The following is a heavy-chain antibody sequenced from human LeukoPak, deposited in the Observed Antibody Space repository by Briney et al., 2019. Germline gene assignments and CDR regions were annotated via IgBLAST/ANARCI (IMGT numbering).Heavy chain of an antibody. CDR1: GFTFSSYG. CDR3: AKVPRRLPRFSDYYYYMDV. V-gene: IGHV3-30*02. D-gene: IGHD3-16*01. Sequence: GGSLRLSCAASGFTFSSYGRHWVRQAPGKGLEWVAFIRYDGSNKYYADSVKGRFTISRDNSKNTLYLQMNSLRAEDTAVYYCAKVPRRLPRFSDYYYYMDVWGKGTTVTVSS. J-gene: IGHJ6*03. CDR2: IRYDGSNK.